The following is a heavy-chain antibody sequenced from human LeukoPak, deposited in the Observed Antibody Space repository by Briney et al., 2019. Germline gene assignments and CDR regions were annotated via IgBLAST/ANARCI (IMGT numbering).Heavy chain of an antibody. Sequence: GGSLRLSCAASGFTFSNYWMHWVRHAPGKGLVWVSRISSDGTSTTYADSVKGRFTISTDNATHTLYLQMNSLRAEDTAVYYCVRDVAVSGIDYWGQGSLVTVSS. CDR3: VRDVAVSGIDY. D-gene: IGHD6-19*01. V-gene: IGHV3-74*01. CDR2: ISSDGTST. J-gene: IGHJ4*02. CDR1: GFTFSNYW.